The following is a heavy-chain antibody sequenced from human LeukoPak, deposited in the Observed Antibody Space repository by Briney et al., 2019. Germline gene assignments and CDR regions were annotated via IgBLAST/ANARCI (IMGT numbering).Heavy chain of an antibody. CDR3: ARGNSGWYYFDY. D-gene: IGHD6-19*01. J-gene: IGHJ4*02. Sequence: SETLSLTCTVSGGSISSSTYYLGWIRQPPGKGQEWIGSIYYSGSTYYNPSLKSRVTISVDTSKNQFSLKLSSVTAADTAVYYCARGNSGWYYFDYWGQGTLVTVSS. CDR1: GGSISSSTYY. CDR2: IYYSGST. V-gene: IGHV4-39*07.